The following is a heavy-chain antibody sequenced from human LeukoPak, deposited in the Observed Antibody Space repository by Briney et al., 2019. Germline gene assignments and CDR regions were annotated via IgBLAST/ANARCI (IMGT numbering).Heavy chain of an antibody. V-gene: IGHV1-18*01. CDR1: GYTFTSYG. CDR3: ASTLYYYDSSGSDAFDI. Sequence: GASVKVSCKASGYTFTSYGISWVRQAPGQGLEGMGWISAYNGNTNYAQKLQGRVTMTTDTSTSTAYMELRSLRSDDTAVYYCASTLYYYDSSGSDAFDIWGQGTMVTVSS. J-gene: IGHJ3*02. CDR2: ISAYNGNT. D-gene: IGHD3-22*01.